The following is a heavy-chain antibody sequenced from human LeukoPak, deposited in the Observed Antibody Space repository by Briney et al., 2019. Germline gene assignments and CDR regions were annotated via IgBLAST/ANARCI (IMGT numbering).Heavy chain of an antibody. J-gene: IGHJ6*02. CDR1: GGSFSGYY. CDR2: INHSGST. CDR3: ARLNYDFWSGYYKGDYGMDV. D-gene: IGHD3-3*01. V-gene: IGHV4-34*01. Sequence: SETLPLICAVYGGSFSGYYWSWIRQPPGKGLEWIGEINHSGSTNYNPSLKSRVTISVDTSKNQFSLKLSSVTAADTAVYYCARLNYDFWSGYYKGDYGMDVWGQGTTVTVSS.